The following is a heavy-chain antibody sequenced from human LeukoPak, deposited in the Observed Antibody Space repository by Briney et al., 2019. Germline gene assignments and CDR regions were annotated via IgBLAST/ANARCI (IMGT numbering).Heavy chain of an antibody. J-gene: IGHJ5*02. Sequence: GGSLRLSCAASGFTFTSYSMNWVRQAPGKGLEWVSSISSGSTYKYYADSVKGRFTISRDNAKNSLYLQMNSLRAEDTAVYYCARGDRLIAAALNWFDPWGQGTLVTVSS. CDR2: ISSGSTYK. V-gene: IGHV3-21*01. CDR3: ARGDRLIAAALNWFDP. CDR1: GFTFTSYS. D-gene: IGHD6-13*01.